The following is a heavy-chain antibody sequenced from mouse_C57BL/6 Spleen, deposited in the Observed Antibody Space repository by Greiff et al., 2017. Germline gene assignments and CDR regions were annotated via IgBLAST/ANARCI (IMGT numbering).Heavy chain of an antibody. CDR2: IRLKSDNYAT. CDR3: TGVGGDGYYGYFEV. J-gene: IGHJ1*03. V-gene: IGHV6-3*01. Sequence: EVQVVESGGGLVQPGGSMKLSCVASGFTFSNYWMNWVRQSPEKGLEWVAQIRLKSDNYATHYAESVKGRFTISRDDSKSSVYQQMNNLRAKDTGIYYCTGVGGDGYYGYFEVWGTGTTVTVSS. D-gene: IGHD2-3*01. CDR1: GFTFSNYW.